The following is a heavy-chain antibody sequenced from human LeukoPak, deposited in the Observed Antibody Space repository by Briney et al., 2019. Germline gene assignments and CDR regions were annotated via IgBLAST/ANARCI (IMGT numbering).Heavy chain of an antibody. CDR1: GFTVSNNY. CDR3: ARHSLDSSSSPKGFDP. CDR2: LFSGGTI. D-gene: IGHD6-6*01. V-gene: IGHV3-66*04. Sequence: PGGSLRLSCVASGFTVSNNYMSWVRQAPGKGLEWVSVLFSGGTIYYADSVKGRFTISRDNSKNTLYLQMNSLRADDTAVYYCARHSLDSSSSPKGFDPWGQGTLVTVSS. J-gene: IGHJ5*02.